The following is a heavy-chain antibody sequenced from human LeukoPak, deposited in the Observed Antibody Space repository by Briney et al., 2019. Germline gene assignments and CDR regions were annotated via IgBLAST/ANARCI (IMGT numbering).Heavy chain of an antibody. V-gene: IGHV3-48*02. CDR3: ASSGSYRFDY. CDR2: ITASGTAM. CDR1: GFTFSSYS. Sequence: GGSLRLSCAASGFTFSSYSMNWVRQAPGKGLEWVSHITASGTAMFYADSVKGRFTISRGNAKNSLYLQMNSLRDEDTAVYYCASSGSYRFDYWGQGTLVTVSS. D-gene: IGHD1-26*01. J-gene: IGHJ4*02.